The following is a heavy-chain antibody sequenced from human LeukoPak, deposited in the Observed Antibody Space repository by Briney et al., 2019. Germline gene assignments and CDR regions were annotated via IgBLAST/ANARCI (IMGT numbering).Heavy chain of an antibody. V-gene: IGHV1-2*02. CDR1: GYTFTGYY. D-gene: IGHD1-20*01. CDR2: INPNSGGT. CDR3: ARGTITGTRDAFDI. Sequence: ASVKVSCKASGYTFTGYYMHWVRQAPGQGLEWMGWINPNSGGTNYAQKFQGRVTMTRDTSISTAYMELSRLRSDDRAVYYCARGTITGTRDAFDIWGQGTMVTVSS. J-gene: IGHJ3*02.